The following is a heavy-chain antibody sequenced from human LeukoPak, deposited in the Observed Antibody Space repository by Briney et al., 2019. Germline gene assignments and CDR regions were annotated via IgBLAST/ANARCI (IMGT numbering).Heavy chain of an antibody. V-gene: IGHV4-61*02. CDR2: IYTNGGA. J-gene: IGHJ4*02. CDR1: GGSVTSGNYY. Sequence: SQTLSLTCTVSGGSVTSGNYYWNWIRQPAGKGLEWIGRIYTNGGASYNPSFKSRVTISIDASKNQFSLKLSSVTAADTAVYYCAREPPGYWGQGILVTVSS. CDR3: AREPPGY.